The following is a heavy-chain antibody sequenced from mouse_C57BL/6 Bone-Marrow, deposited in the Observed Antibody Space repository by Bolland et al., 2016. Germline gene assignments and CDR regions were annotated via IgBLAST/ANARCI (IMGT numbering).Heavy chain of an antibody. CDR2: PGDGDT. Sequence: PGDGDTNYNGKFKGKATLTADKSSSTAYMQLSSLTSEDSAVYFCARSLLLRSFDYWGQGT. V-gene: IGHV1-82*01. CDR3: ARSLLLRSFDY. D-gene: IGHD1-1*01. J-gene: IGHJ2*01.